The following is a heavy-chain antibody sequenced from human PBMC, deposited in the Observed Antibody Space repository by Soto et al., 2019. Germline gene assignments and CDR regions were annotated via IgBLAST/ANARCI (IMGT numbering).Heavy chain of an antibody. V-gene: IGHV3-33*01. CDR1: GFTFSSYG. CDR3: ARIGITMIVVVITLYYFDY. Sequence: QVQLVESGGGVVQPGRSLRLSCAASGFTFSSYGMHWVRQAPGKGLEWVAVIWYDGSNKYYADSVKGRFTISRDNSKNTQYLQMNSLRAEDLAVYYCARIGITMIVVVITLYYFDYWGQGTLVTVSS. D-gene: IGHD3-22*01. CDR2: IWYDGSNK. J-gene: IGHJ4*02.